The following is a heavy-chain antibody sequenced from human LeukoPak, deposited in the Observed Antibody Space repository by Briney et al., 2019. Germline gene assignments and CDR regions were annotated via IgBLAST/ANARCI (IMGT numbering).Heavy chain of an antibody. V-gene: IGHV4-39*07. CDR1: DGSISSSRYY. J-gene: IGHJ4*02. Sequence: SETLSLTCTVSDGSISSSRYYWGWIRQPPGKGLEWIGNIYYSGSTNYNPSLKSRVTISVDTSKSQFSLELSSVTAADTAVYYCARGAYSNGWYGEYFEYWGRGTLVTVSS. CDR3: ARGAYSNGWYGEYFEY. CDR2: IYYSGST. D-gene: IGHD6-19*01.